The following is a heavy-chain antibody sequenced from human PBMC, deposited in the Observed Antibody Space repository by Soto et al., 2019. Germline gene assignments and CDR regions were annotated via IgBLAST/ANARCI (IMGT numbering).Heavy chain of an antibody. Sequence: PGGSLRLSCAASGIAFSTYNMYWVRQAPGKGLEWVSYISSGGTTMYYADSVKGRFTISRDNAKNSLYLQMNSLRAEDTAVYYCAKSRSGFFDYWGQGALVTVSS. J-gene: IGHJ4*02. CDR2: ISSGGTTM. V-gene: IGHV3-48*01. CDR1: GIAFSTYN. CDR3: AKSRSGFFDY.